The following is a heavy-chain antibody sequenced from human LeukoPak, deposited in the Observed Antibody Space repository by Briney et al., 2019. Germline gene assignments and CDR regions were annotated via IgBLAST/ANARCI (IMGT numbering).Heavy chain of an antibody. CDR3: AKAALRYQLLSSLDY. Sequence: PGGSLRLSCAASGFTFSSYGMHWVRQAPGKGLEWVAVISYDGSNKYYADSVKGRFTISRDNSKNTLCLQMNSLRAEDTAIYYCAKAALRYQLLSSLDYWGQGTLVTVSS. V-gene: IGHV3-30*18. D-gene: IGHD2-2*01. J-gene: IGHJ4*02. CDR2: ISYDGSNK. CDR1: GFTFSSYG.